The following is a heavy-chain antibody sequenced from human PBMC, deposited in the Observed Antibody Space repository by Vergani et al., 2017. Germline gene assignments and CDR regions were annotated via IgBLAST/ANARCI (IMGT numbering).Heavy chain of an antibody. CDR1: GYTFTSYG. V-gene: IGHV1-18*01. D-gene: IGHD6-19*01. CDR3: AREGIAVAGTPYYYYYGMDV. J-gene: IGHJ6*02. CDR2: ISAYNGNT. Sequence: QVQLVQSGAEVKKPGASVKVSCKASGYTFTSYGISWVRQAPGQGLEWMGWISAYNGNTNYAQKLQGRVTMTTDTSTSTAYMELRSLRSDDTAVYYCAREGIAVAGTPYYYYYGMDVWGQGTTVTVSS.